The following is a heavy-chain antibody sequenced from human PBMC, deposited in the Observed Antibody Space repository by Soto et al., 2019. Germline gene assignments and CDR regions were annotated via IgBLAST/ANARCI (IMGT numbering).Heavy chain of an antibody. D-gene: IGHD3-16*01. CDR3: ARMATFGSLNWFDP. Sequence: ASVKVSCKASGYSFTNNDVSWVRQATGQGLEWMGWMNPGSGNTGYAQKFQGRVTMTRDISIATAYMELSGLTSDDTAIYYCARMATFGSLNWFDPWGQGTLVTVSS. V-gene: IGHV1-8*01. J-gene: IGHJ5*02. CDR2: MNPGSGNT. CDR1: GYSFTNND.